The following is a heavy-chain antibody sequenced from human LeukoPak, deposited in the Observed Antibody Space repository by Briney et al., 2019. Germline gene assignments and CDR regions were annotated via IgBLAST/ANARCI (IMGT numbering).Heavy chain of an antibody. J-gene: IGHJ4*02. Sequence: SETLSLTCTVSGGSISSGSYYWIWIRQPAGKGLEWIGRIYTSGSTNYNPSLKSRVTMSVDTSKNQFSLKLSSVTAADTAVYYCARSIRYFDWSFDYWGQGTLVTVSS. CDR3: ARSIRYFDWSFDY. V-gene: IGHV4-61*02. CDR1: GGSISSGSYY. D-gene: IGHD3-9*01. CDR2: IYTSGST.